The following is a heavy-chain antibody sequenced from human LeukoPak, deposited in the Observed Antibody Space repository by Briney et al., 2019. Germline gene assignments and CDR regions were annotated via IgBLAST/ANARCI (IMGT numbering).Heavy chain of an antibody. CDR2: IRGSGGFT. CDR1: GFTFSRRA. D-gene: IGHD3-22*01. J-gene: IGHJ4*02. CDR3: ATAYYYDSRGYDPLDY. Sequence: GGSLRLSCAASGFTFSRRAMSWVRQAPGKGLEWVSGIRGSGGFTYYADSVKGRFTISRDNSKNTLYLQMNSLRAEDTAVYYCATAYYYDSRGYDPLDYWGQGTLVTVSS. V-gene: IGHV3-23*01.